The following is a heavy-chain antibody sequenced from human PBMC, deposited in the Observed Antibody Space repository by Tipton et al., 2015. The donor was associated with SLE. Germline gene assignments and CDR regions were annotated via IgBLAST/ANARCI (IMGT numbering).Heavy chain of an antibody. Sequence: QLVQSGPEVKKPGASVKVSCKASGYTFTNYDISWVRQATGQGLEWMGWMNPNSANTGYSQKFQGRVTMTRNTSINTAYMELSSLRSEDTAVYYCARGRGQGSNWFGPWGQGTLVTVFS. V-gene: IGHV1-8*01. D-gene: IGHD3-10*01. CDR2: MNPNSANT. CDR3: ARGRGQGSNWFGP. CDR1: GYTFTNYD. J-gene: IGHJ5*02.